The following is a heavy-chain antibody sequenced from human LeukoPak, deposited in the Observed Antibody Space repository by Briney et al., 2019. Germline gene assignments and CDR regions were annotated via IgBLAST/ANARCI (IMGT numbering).Heavy chain of an antibody. D-gene: IGHD2-8*01. Sequence: GGSLRLSCAASGFTFSSYGMHWVRQAPGKGLEWVAVIWYDGSNKYYADSVKGRFTISRDNSKNTLYLQMNSLRAEDTAVYYCARVSTDCTNGVCYAGVYYWGQGTLVTVSS. CDR1: GFTFSSYG. J-gene: IGHJ4*02. V-gene: IGHV3-33*01. CDR3: ARVSTDCTNGVCYAGVYY. CDR2: IWYDGSNK.